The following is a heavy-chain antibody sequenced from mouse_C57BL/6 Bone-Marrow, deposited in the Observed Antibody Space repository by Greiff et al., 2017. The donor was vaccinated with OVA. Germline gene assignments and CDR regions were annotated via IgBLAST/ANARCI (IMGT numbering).Heavy chain of an antibody. D-gene: IGHD1-1*01. V-gene: IGHV1-7*01. CDR2: INPSSGYT. CDR3: AAEGIRYYGSSGFAY. J-gene: IGHJ3*01. Sequence: VQLQQSGAELAKPGASVKLSCKASGYTFTSYWMPWVKQRPGQGLEWIGYINPSSGYTKYNQKFKDKATLTADKSSSTAYMQLSSLTYEYSAVYYCAAEGIRYYGSSGFAYWGQGTLVTVSA. CDR1: GYTFTSYW.